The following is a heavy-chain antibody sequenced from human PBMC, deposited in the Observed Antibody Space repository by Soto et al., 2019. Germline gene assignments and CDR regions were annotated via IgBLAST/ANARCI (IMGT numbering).Heavy chain of an antibody. CDR3: ARGARCSGGSCYHNWFDP. CDR2: MNPNSGNT. V-gene: IGHV1-8*01. J-gene: IGHJ5*02. D-gene: IGHD2-15*01. CDR1: GHTFTSYD. Sequence: GASVKVSCKASGHTFTSYDINWVRQATGQGLEWMGWMNPNSGNTGYAQKFQGRVTMTRNTSISTAYMELSSLRSEDTAVYYCARGARCSGGSCYHNWFDPWGQGTLVSVSS.